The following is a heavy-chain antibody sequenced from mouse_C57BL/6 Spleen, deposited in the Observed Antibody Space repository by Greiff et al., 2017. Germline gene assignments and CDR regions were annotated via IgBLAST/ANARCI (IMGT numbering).Heavy chain of an antibody. CDR3: ADHRQCRLPFAY. D-gene: IGHD3-2*02. V-gene: IGHV1-53*01. CDR2: INPSNGGT. CDR1: GYTFTSYW. Sequence: QVQLQQPGPELVKPGASVKLSCKASGYTFTSYWMHWVKQRPGQGLEWIGNINPSNGGTNYNEKFKSKATLTVDKSSSTAYMQLSSLTTEDSAVYDCADHRQCRLPFAYWGQGTLVTVSA. J-gene: IGHJ3*01.